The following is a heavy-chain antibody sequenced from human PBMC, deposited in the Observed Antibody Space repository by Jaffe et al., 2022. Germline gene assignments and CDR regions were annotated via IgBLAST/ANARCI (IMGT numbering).Heavy chain of an antibody. CDR1: GFTFSAYD. D-gene: IGHD2-2*01. CDR3: AKGPVWTVVIPAAMSYYFDS. Sequence: QVQLVESGGGVVQPGGSLRLSCAASGFTFSAYDIHWVRQAPGKGLEWVASIRYDDTDKYYADSVKGRFAISRDNSKNTLYLQMSSLRAEDTAVYYCAKGPVWTVVIPAAMSYYFDSWGQGTLVTVSS. J-gene: IGHJ4*02. V-gene: IGHV3-30*02. CDR2: IRYDDTDK.